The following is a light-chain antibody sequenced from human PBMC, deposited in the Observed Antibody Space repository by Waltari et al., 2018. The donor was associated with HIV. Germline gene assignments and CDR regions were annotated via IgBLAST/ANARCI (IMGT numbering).Light chain of an antibody. J-gene: IGLJ3*02. CDR2: EVR. CDR3: CSYAGSSTYWV. Sequence: QSALTQPASVSGSSGQPITISRTGTSSDVGSYNLVSRYQQHPGKAPQLLIYEVRKRPSGVSNRFSGSKSGNTASLTISGLQAEDEADYYCCSYAGSSTYWVFGGGTKLTVL. V-gene: IGLV2-23*02. CDR1: SSDVGSYNL.